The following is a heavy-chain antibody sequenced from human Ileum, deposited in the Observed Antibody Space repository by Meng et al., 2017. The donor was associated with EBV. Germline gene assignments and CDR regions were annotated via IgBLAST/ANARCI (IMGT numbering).Heavy chain of an antibody. V-gene: IGHV2-5*02. Sequence: QISFEEPCPTLVTTTQPLTLTCSFSGFSLSTNVVGVGWIRQPPGKALEWLALIYYDAYQRYIPSLKTRLTITRVTSKSQVVLAMTNMDPVDTATYYCAHKPSGEDFFDYWGQGTLVTVSS. CDR3: AHKPSGEDFFDY. D-gene: IGHD3-16*01. J-gene: IGHJ4*02. CDR2: IYYDAYQ. CDR1: GFSLSTNVVG.